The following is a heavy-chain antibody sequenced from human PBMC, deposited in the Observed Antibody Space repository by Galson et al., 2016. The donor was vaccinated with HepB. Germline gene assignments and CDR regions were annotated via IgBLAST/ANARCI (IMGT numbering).Heavy chain of an antibody. CDR3: AKDKWASAVAEFDY. Sequence: SLRLSCAASGFTFDDYGMHWVRQAPGKGLEWVSGISWNSGRIGYADSVKGRFTISRDNAKNSLYLQMKSLRAEDTALYYCAKDKWASAVAEFDYWGQGTLVTVSS. J-gene: IGHJ4*02. V-gene: IGHV3-9*01. CDR1: GFTFDDYG. D-gene: IGHD4-23*01. CDR2: ISWNSGRI.